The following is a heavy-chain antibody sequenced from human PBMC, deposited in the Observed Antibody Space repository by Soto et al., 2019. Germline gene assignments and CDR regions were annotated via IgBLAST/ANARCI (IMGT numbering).Heavy chain of an antibody. CDR1: GGSISSSSYY. D-gene: IGHD2-2*01. CDR3: ARHGGIAYCSSTSCPPGSMDV. Sequence: LETLSLTCTVSGGSISSSSYYWGWIRQPPGKGLEWIGSIYYSGSTYYNPSLKSRVTISVDTSKNQFSLKLSSVTAADTAVYYCARHGGIAYCSSTSCPPGSMDVWGQGTTVNVSS. V-gene: IGHV4-39*01. J-gene: IGHJ6*02. CDR2: IYYSGST.